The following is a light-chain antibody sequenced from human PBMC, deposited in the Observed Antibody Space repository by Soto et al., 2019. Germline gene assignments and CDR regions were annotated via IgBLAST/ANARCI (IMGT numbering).Light chain of an antibody. CDR1: QSITIW. J-gene: IGKJ1*01. CDR3: QHYNSYSWT. Sequence: DIQTTQSPSTLSASVGDRVTITCRASQSITIWLAWYQQKPGKAPKLLIFDASSLESGVPSRFSGSGSGTEFTLTISSLQPDDFATYYCQHYNSYSWTFGQGTKVEIK. V-gene: IGKV1-5*01. CDR2: DAS.